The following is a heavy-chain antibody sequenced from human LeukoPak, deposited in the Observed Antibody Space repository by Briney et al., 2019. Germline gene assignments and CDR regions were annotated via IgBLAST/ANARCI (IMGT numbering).Heavy chain of an antibody. D-gene: IGHD5-18*01. CDR1: GFTFSSYA. V-gene: IGHV3-30*04. CDR2: ISYDGSNK. J-gene: IGHJ6*02. CDR3: ARDLKRTDTAMVTGYYGMDV. Sequence: GRSLRLSCAASGFTFSSYAMHWVRQAPGKGLEWVAVISYDGSNKYYADSVKGRFTISRDNSKNTLYLQMNSLRAEDTAVYYCARDLKRTDTAMVTGYYGMDVWGQGTTVTVSS.